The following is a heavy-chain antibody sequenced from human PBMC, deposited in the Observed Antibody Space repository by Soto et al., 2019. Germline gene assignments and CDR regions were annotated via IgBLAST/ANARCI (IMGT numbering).Heavy chain of an antibody. J-gene: IGHJ6*02. CDR1: GGTFSSYA. Sequence: SVKVSCKASGGTFSSYAISWVRQAPGQGLEWMGGIIPIFGTANYAQKFQGRVTITADKSTSTAYMELSSLRSEDTAVYYCASPTPSTVTTVMDYYYYGMDVWGQGTTVTVSS. D-gene: IGHD4-17*01. V-gene: IGHV1-69*06. CDR2: IIPIFGTA. CDR3: ASPTPSTVTTVMDYYYYGMDV.